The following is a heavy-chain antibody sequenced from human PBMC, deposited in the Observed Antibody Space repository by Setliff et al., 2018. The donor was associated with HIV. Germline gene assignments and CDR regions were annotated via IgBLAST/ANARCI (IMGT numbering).Heavy chain of an antibody. Sequence: SETLSLTCTVSGVSIGNFYWSWVRQSPGRGLEWIGFIFFTGTTNYNPSLKSRVTISVDTSKNQFSLKLSSVTAADTAVYYCARDGSSWSRYNWFDPWGQGTLVTVSS. CDR2: IFFTGTT. J-gene: IGHJ5*02. CDR1: GVSIGNFY. V-gene: IGHV4-59*12. CDR3: ARDGSSWSRYNWFDP. D-gene: IGHD6-13*01.